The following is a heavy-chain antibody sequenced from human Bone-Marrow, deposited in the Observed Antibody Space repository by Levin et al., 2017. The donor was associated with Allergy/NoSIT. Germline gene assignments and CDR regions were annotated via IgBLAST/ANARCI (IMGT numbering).Heavy chain of an antibody. J-gene: IGHJ6*02. V-gene: IGHV3-33*01. CDR3: ARDYNDFWSGYRYYYYGMDV. CDR1: GFTFSSYG. D-gene: IGHD3-3*01. Sequence: GESLKISCAASGFTFSSYGMHWVRQAPGKGLEWVAVIWYDGSNKYYADSVKGRFTISRDNSKNTLYLQMNSLRAEDTAVYYCARDYNDFWSGYRYYYYGMDVWGQGTTVTVSS. CDR2: IWYDGSNK.